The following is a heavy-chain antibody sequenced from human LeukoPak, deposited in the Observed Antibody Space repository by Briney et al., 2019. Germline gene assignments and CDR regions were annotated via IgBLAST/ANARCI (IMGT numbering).Heavy chain of an antibody. Sequence: GASVKVSCKASGYTFTSYDTNWVRQATGQGLEWMGWMNPNSGNTGYAQKFQGRVTMTRNTSISTAYMELSSLRSEDTAVYYCARGEVAALLDAFDIWGQGTMVTVSS. CDR2: MNPNSGNT. V-gene: IGHV1-8*01. CDR1: GYTFTSYD. D-gene: IGHD2-15*01. CDR3: ARGEVAALLDAFDI. J-gene: IGHJ3*02.